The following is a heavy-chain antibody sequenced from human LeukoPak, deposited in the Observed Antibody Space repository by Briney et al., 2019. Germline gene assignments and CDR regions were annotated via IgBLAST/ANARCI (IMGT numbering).Heavy chain of an antibody. Sequence: GGSLRLSCAASGFTFSSYSMNWVRQAPGKGLEWVAVISYDGSNKYYADSLKGRFTISRDNSKNTLYLQMDSLRAEDTAVYYCARGVDYYDSSGSHFDYWGQGTLVTVSS. D-gene: IGHD3-22*01. CDR3: ARGVDYYDSSGSHFDY. CDR2: ISYDGSNK. J-gene: IGHJ4*02. V-gene: IGHV3-30*03. CDR1: GFTFSSYS.